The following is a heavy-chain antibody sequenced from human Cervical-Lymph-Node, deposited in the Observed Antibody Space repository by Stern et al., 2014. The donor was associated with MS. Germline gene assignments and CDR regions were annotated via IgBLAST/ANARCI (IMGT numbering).Heavy chain of an antibody. Sequence: VQLVESGAEVKKPGESLKISCKGSGYSFTRNWIGWVRQMPGKGLEWMGIIYPVDSDTRYSPSFQGQVTISVDKSINTAYLQWSSLKASDTAMYYCARTMVVTSNAFDVWGQGTRVTVSS. D-gene: IGHD4/OR15-4a*01. V-gene: IGHV5-51*03. CDR1: GYSFTRNW. CDR2: IYPVDSDT. J-gene: IGHJ3*01. CDR3: ARTMVVTSNAFDV.